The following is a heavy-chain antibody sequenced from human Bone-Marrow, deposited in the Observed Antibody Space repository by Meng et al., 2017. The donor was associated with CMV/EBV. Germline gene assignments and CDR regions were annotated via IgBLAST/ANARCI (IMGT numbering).Heavy chain of an antibody. D-gene: IGHD2-15*01. CDR1: GYTFTSYG. V-gene: IGHV1-18*01. CDR3: ARRYCSGGRCYPDY. J-gene: IGHJ4*02. Sequence: ASVKVSCKASGYTFTSYGISWVRQAPGQGLEWMGWISAYNGNTNYAQKLQGRVTMTTDTSTSTAYMELSRLRSDDTAVYYCARRYCSGGRCYPDYWGPGKLVTVSS. CDR2: ISAYNGNT.